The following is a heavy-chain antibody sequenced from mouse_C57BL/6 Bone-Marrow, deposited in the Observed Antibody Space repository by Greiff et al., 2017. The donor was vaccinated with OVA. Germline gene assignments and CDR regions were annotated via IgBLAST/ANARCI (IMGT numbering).Heavy chain of an antibody. CDR1: GYTFTSYD. CDR2: IYPRDGST. V-gene: IGHV1-85*01. CDR3: ARSFYYYGSSYAWFAY. D-gene: IGHD1-1*01. J-gene: IGHJ3*01. Sequence: QVQLKQSGPELVKPGASVKLSCKASGYTFTSYDINWVKQRPGQGLEWIGWIYPRDGSTKYNEKFKGKATLTVDTSSSTAYMELHSLTSEDSAVYFCARSFYYYGSSYAWFAYWGQGTLVTVSA.